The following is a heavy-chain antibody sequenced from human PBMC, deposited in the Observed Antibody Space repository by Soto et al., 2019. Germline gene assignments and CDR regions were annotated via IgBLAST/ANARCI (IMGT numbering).Heavy chain of an antibody. CDR2: IIPFFGTP. CDR1: GGSFSNDA. CDR3: AREVVTETTLGYFDF. V-gene: IGHV1-69*01. Sequence: QVHLVQSGAEVKKSGSSVRVSCTASGGSFSNDAISWVRQAPGQGLEWLGRIIPFFGTPDYSQRFRDRLTITADESTGTAYMDLRSLRSDDTAVYYCAREVVTETTLGYFDFWGQGTLVTVSS. D-gene: IGHD2-21*02. J-gene: IGHJ4*02.